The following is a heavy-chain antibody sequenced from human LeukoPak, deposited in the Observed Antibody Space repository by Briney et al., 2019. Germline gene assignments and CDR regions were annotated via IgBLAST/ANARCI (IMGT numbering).Heavy chain of an antibody. D-gene: IGHD6-13*01. J-gene: IGHJ4*02. V-gene: IGHV3-7*01. CDR3: ARDRDSSDY. Sequence: GGSLRLSCAASGFTFKNYWMSWVRQAPGKGLEWVANIKHDGSDKYHVDSVKGRFTISRDNAKNSLYLQMSSLRVEDTAVYYCARDRDSSDYWGQGTLVVVSS. CDR1: GFTFKNYW. CDR2: IKHDGSDK.